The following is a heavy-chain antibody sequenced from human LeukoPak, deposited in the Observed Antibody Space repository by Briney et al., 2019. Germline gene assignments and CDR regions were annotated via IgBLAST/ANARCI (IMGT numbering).Heavy chain of an antibody. V-gene: IGHV3-74*03. CDR3: ARFYFPEEHDRAWYEAH. D-gene: IGHD6-19*01. CDR2: IKGDGRAT. J-gene: IGHJ4*02. CDR1: GFISTDHW. Sequence: GGSLRLSCAAPGFISTDHWMHWVPPAPGKGLVWVARIKGDGRATTYADSVKGRFTISRDNAMNTVFPQMKSLRADDTGTYYCARFYFPEEHDRAWYEAHWGQGVLVTVS.